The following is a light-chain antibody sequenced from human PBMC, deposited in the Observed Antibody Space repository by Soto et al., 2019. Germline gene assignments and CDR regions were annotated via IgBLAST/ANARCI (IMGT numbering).Light chain of an antibody. Sequence: EIVLTQSPGTLSLSPGERATLSCRASQSVSSSYLAWYQQKPGQAPRLLIYVASSRDTGIPDRFSGSGSGTDFTLTISRLEPEHLAVYYCQQYGSSPPFTFGPGTKVDIK. CDR2: VAS. J-gene: IGKJ3*01. CDR1: QSVSSSY. V-gene: IGKV3-20*01. CDR3: QQYGSSPPFT.